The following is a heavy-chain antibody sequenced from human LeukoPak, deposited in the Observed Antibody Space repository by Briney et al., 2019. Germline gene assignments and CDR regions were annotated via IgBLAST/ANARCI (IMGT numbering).Heavy chain of an antibody. CDR2: MNPNSGNT. CDR1: GYTFSKYG. J-gene: IGHJ4*02. CDR3: ARGLIPRNKWWLVQLEYYFDY. Sequence: GASVKVSCKASGYTFSKYGITWVRQATGQGLEWMGWMNPNSGNTGYAQKFQGRVTMTRNTSISTAYMELSSLRSEDTAVYYCARGLIPRNKWWLVQLEYYFDYWGQGTLVTVSS. V-gene: IGHV1-8*01. D-gene: IGHD6-19*01.